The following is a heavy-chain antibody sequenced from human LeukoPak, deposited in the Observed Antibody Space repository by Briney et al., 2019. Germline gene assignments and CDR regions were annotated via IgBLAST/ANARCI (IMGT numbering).Heavy chain of an antibody. CDR2: IYTSGST. CDR3: AKHHYDSSGYYLEGAFDI. D-gene: IGHD3-22*01. J-gene: IGHJ3*02. CDR1: GGSISSYY. Sequence: SETLSLTCTVSGGSISSYYWSWIRQPAGKGLEWIGRIYTSGSTNYNPSLKSRVTMSVDTSKNQFSLKLSSVTAADTAVYYCAKHHYDSSGYYLEGAFDIWGQGTMVTVSS. V-gene: IGHV4-4*07.